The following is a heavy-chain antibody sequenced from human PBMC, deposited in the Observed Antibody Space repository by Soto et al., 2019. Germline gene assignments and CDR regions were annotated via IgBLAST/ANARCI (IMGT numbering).Heavy chain of an antibody. V-gene: IGHV1-46*01. CDR2: INPSGGST. D-gene: IGHD3-10*01. CDR1: GYTFTSYY. J-gene: IGHJ6*02. Sequence: ASVKVSCKASGYTFTSYYMHWVRQAPGQGLKWMGIINPSGGSTSYAQKFQGRVTMTRDTSTSTVYMELSSLRSEDTAVYYCARERRITMVISGMDVWGQGTTVTVSS. CDR3: ARERRITMVISGMDV.